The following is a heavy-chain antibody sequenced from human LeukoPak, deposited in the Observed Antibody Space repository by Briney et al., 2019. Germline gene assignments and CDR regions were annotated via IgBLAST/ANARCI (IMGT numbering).Heavy chain of an antibody. J-gene: IGHJ4*02. CDR3: ATLSVIGSYSFDY. Sequence: PGGSLRLSCAASGFTFSSYAMHWVCQAPGKGLEWVAVISYDGSNKYYADSVKGRFTISRDNSKNTLYLQMNSLRAEDTAVYYCATLSVIGSYSFDYWGQGTLVTVSS. CDR2: ISYDGSNK. D-gene: IGHD1-26*01. CDR1: GFTFSSYA. V-gene: IGHV3-30-3*01.